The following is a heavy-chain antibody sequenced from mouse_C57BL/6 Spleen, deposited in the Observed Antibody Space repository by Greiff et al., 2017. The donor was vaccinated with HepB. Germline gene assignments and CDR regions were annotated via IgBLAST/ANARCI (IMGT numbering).Heavy chain of an antibody. V-gene: IGHV1-26*01. CDR1: GYTFTDYY. J-gene: IGHJ3*01. Sequence: VQLQQSGPELVKPGASVKISCKASGYTFTDYYMNWVKQSHGKSLEWIGDINPNNGGTSYNQKFKGKATLTVDKSSSTAYMELRSLTSEDSAVYYCAIPLGAWFAYWGQGTLVTVSA. CDR3: AIPLGAWFAY. D-gene: IGHD4-1*01. CDR2: INPNNGGT.